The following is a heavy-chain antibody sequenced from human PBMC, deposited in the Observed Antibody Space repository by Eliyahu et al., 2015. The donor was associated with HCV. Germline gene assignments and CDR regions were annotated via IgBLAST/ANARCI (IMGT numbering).Heavy chain of an antibody. CDR3: ASGGGGIAVAGTGGWFDP. CDR1: GGSITTYY. Sequence: QVQLQESGPGLVKPSETLSLTCTVSGGSITTYYWSWIRQPPGKGLEWIGYIHYSGSTNYNPSLKSRVTMSVDTSKNQFSLNLTSATAADTAVYYCASGGGGIAVAGTGGWFDPWGQGTLVTVSS. CDR2: IHYSGST. D-gene: IGHD6-19*01. V-gene: IGHV4-59*01. J-gene: IGHJ5*02.